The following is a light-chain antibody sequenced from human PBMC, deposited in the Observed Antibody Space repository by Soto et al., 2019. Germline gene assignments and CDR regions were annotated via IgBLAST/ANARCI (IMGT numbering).Light chain of an antibody. Sequence: QSVLTQPPSASGSPGQSVTISCTGTNTDIGGHKYVSWYQHHPGKAPKLLIYEVSERPSGVPDRFSGSKSGNAASLTVSGLQADDEAMYYCSSYAGSDNVVFGGGTKVTVL. CDR3: SSYAGSDNVV. V-gene: IGLV2-8*01. CDR2: EVS. CDR1: NTDIGGHKY. J-gene: IGLJ2*01.